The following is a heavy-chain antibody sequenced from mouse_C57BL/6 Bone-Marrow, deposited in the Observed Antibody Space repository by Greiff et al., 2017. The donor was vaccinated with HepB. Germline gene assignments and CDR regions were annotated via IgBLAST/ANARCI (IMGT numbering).Heavy chain of an antibody. Sequence: QVQLQQSGPELVKPGASVKISCKASGYAFSSSWMNWVKQRPGKGLEWIGRIYPGDGDTNYNGKFKGQATLTADKSSSTAYMQLSSLTSEDSAVYFCARLEGARGLRRGHYFDYWGQGTTLTVSS. CDR2: IYPGDGDT. CDR3: ARLEGARGLRRGHYFDY. J-gene: IGHJ2*01. CDR1: GYAFSSSW. D-gene: IGHD2-4*01. V-gene: IGHV1-82*01.